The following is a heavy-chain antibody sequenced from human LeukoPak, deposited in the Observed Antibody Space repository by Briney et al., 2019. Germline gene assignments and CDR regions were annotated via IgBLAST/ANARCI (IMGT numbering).Heavy chain of an antibody. CDR2: IYYSGST. V-gene: IGHV4-59*01. CDR3: ARTTEGGYTYDYFYYYYMDV. D-gene: IGHD5-18*01. Sequence: SETLSLTCTVSGASISSYYWSWIRQPPGKTLEWIGYIYYSGSTNYNPSLKSRVTISVDSSKNQFSLKLSSVTAADTAVYYCARTTEGGYTYDYFYYYYMDVWGKGTTVTISS. J-gene: IGHJ6*03. CDR1: GASISSYY.